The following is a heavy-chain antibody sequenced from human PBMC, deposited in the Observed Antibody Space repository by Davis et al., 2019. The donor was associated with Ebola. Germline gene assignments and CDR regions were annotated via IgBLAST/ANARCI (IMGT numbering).Heavy chain of an antibody. CDR3: ARSNIVVVPAAIGGYYYYYMDV. V-gene: IGHV4-61*01. Sequence: PSETLSLTCTVSGGSVSSGSYYWSWIRQPPGKGLEWIGYIYYSGSTNYNPSLKSRVTISVDTSKNQFSLKLSSVTAADTAVYYCARSNIVVVPAAIGGYYYYYMDVWGKGTTVTVSS. J-gene: IGHJ6*03. CDR1: GGSVSSGSYY. CDR2: IYYSGST. D-gene: IGHD2-2*02.